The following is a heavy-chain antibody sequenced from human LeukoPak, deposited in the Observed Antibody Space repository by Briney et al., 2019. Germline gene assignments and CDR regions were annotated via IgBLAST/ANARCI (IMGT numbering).Heavy chain of an antibody. CDR2: IYYSGST. D-gene: IGHD3-22*01. Sequence: SETLSLTCTVSGYSISSGYYWSWIRQPPGKGLEWIGYIYYSGSTNYNPSLESRVTISVGTSKNQFSLKLSSVTAADTAVYYCARDHYYDSSGPYYYYYGMDVWGQGTTVTVSS. CDR3: ARDHYYDSSGPYYYYYGMDV. V-gene: IGHV4-61*01. J-gene: IGHJ6*02. CDR1: GYSISSGYY.